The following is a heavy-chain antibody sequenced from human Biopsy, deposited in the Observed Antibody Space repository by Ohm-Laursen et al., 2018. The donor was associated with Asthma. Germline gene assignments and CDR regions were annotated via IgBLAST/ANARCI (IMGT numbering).Heavy chain of an antibody. CDR1: GYSLTDLS. CDR3: ASDFPKDYVRYNFQF. CDR2: HDHEEGGT. V-gene: IGHV1-24*01. D-gene: IGHD4-17*01. J-gene: IGHJ4*02. Sequence: SVKVSRKISGYSLTDLSMNWVRQAPGQGLGWMGGHDHEEGGTVNARRFQGRVTMTEDTSTDTAYMELSSLSSDDTAVYYCASDFPKDYVRYNFQFWGQGTLVTVSS.